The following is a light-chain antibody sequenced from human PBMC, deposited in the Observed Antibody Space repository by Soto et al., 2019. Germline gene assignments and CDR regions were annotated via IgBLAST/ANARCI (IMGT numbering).Light chain of an antibody. Sequence: DIQLTQSPSSLSASIGDRVFITCRASETISAYLNWYQQKPGQAPKLLLSFASTLEGGVPTRFTGSGSGTHFSLTIAALQPDDFATYFCQQTYTSPVTFGQGTKLEIK. V-gene: IGKV1-39*01. CDR3: QQTYTSPVT. CDR2: FAS. CDR1: ETISAY. J-gene: IGKJ1*01.